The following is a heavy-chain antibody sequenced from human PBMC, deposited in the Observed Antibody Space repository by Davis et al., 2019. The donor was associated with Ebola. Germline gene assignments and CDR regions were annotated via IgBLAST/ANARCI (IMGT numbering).Heavy chain of an antibody. Sequence: MPSETLSLTCTVSGGSISSSSYYWGWIRQPPGKGLEWIGSIYYSGSTYYNPSLKSRVTISVDTSKNQFSLKLSSVTAADTAVYYCARTTYSKKYFDLWGRGTLVTVSS. CDR3: ARTTYSKKYFDL. CDR2: IYYSGST. CDR1: GGSISSSSYY. D-gene: IGHD4-11*01. V-gene: IGHV4-39*01. J-gene: IGHJ2*01.